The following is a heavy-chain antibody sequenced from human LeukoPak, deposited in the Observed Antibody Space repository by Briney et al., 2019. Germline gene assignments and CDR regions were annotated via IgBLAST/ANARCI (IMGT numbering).Heavy chain of an antibody. Sequence: ASVKVSCKASGGTFSTYTINWVRQAPGQGLEWMGGIIPIFGTANYAQKFQGGRVTITADKSTSTAYMELSSPRSEDTAVYYCATGSGIVTTIFYFDYWGQGTLVTVSS. CDR3: ATGSGIVTTIFYFDY. CDR1: GGTFSTYT. J-gene: IGHJ4*02. D-gene: IGHD5-12*01. V-gene: IGHV1-69*06. CDR2: IIPIFGTA.